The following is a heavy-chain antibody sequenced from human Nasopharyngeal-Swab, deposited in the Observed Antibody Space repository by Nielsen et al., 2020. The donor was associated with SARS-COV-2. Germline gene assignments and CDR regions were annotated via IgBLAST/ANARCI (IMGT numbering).Heavy chain of an antibody. CDR3: ARLLLSKYFDY. Sequence: GESLKISCKGSGYIFSNYWIGWVRQMPGKGLGWVGIIYPGDSDTRYSPSFQGQVTISADKSISTTYLQWSSLKASDTAMYYCARLLLSKYFDYWGQGTLVTVSS. J-gene: IGHJ4*02. CDR2: IYPGDSDT. CDR1: GYIFSNYW. V-gene: IGHV5-51*01.